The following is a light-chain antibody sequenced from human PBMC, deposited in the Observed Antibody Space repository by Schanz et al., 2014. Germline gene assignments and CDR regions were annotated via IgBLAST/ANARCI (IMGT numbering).Light chain of an antibody. V-gene: IGKV3-20*01. CDR3: QQYGSSPPYT. CDR1: QSVSSSY. Sequence: EIVLTQSPATLSVSPGERATLSCRASQSVSSSYLAWYQQKPGQAPRLLIYGAFNRATGVPDRFSASGSGTDLSLTISRLEPEDFAVYYCQQYGSSPPYTFGQGTKLEIK. J-gene: IGKJ2*01. CDR2: GAF.